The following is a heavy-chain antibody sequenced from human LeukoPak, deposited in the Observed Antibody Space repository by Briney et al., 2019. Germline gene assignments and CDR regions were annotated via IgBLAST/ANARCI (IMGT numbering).Heavy chain of an antibody. CDR2: IYHSGST. D-gene: IGHD6-13*01. CDR1: GGSISSGGYS. V-gene: IGHV4-30-2*01. CDR3: ARRSRFGLSSSWFFDY. J-gene: IGHJ4*02. Sequence: PSETLSLTCAVSGGSISSGGYSWSWIRQPPGKGLEWIGCIYHSGSTYYNPSLKSRVTISVDRSKNQFSLKLSSVTAADTAVYYCARRSRFGLSSSWFFDYWGQGTLVTVSS.